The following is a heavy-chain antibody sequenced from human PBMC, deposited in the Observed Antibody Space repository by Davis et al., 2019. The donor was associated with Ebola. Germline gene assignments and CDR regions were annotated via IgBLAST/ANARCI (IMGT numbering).Heavy chain of an antibody. J-gene: IGHJ5*02. CDR2: ISDTNAI. Sequence: GESLKISCAASEFTFSDYYMTWIRQAPGKGLEWISFISDTNAIYSADSVKGRFTISRDNSKNSLYLQMNSLRAEDTAVYYCARGGYCSGGSCHNWFDPWGQGTLVTVSS. D-gene: IGHD2-15*01. CDR1: EFTFSDYY. V-gene: IGHV3-69-1*01. CDR3: ARGGYCSGGSCHNWFDP.